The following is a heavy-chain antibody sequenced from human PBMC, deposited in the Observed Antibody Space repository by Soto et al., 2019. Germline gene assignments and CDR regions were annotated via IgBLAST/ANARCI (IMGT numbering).Heavy chain of an antibody. CDR2: ISASGDTV. CDR1: GLPSTGFE. Sequence: GGSLRLSCVASGLPSTGFEMNWVRQAPGKGLEWVSYISASGDTVYYADSVKGRFTIPRDNAKNTLYLEMNSLRAEDSAVYYCEDLSVTGGVDVWGQGTTVTVSS. CDR3: EDLSVTGGVDV. J-gene: IGHJ6*02. D-gene: IGHD2-15*01. V-gene: IGHV3-48*03.